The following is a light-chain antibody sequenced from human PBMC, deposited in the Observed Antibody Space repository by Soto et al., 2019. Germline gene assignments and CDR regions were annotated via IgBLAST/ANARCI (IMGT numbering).Light chain of an antibody. J-gene: IGKJ5*01. Sequence: EIVTKQPPVALSVSRGEIGSLSCRANQFVSSNLAWYQQNPGQAPRLLIYGASTRATGIPARFSGSWSGTEFTLTSSKLQSEDLAVYSSQQYPSWPAGSVGQGRLLDI. CDR2: GAS. CDR3: QQYPSWPAGS. V-gene: IGKV3D-15*01. CDR1: QFVSSN.